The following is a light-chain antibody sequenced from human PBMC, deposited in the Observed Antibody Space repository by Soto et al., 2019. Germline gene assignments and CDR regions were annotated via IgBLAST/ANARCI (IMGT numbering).Light chain of an antibody. CDR1: SSNIGSDT. Sequence: QPVLTQPPSASGTPGQRVTISCSGSSSNIGSDTVNWYQQLPGTAPKLLIHRINQRPSGVPGRFSASKSGTSASLAISGLQSEDEADYYCASWDASLNGWVFGGGTQLTVL. J-gene: IGLJ3*02. CDR2: RIN. V-gene: IGLV1-44*01. CDR3: ASWDASLNGWV.